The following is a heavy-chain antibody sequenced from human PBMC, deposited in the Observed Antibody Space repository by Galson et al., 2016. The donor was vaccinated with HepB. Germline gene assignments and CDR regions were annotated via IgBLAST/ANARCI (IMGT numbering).Heavy chain of an antibody. CDR2: IWYNGVNK. CDR1: GFTFSDYG. J-gene: IGHJ4*02. CDR3: ARDDGVIGAPTHFDF. Sequence: SLRLSCAASGFTFSDYGMHWVRQAPGKGLEWVAIIWYNGVNKYYADSVKGRFTISRDNSKNTLYLQMNSLRAEDTAVYFCARDDGVIGAPTHFDFWGQGTLVTVSS. D-gene: IGHD3-22*01. V-gene: IGHV3-33*01.